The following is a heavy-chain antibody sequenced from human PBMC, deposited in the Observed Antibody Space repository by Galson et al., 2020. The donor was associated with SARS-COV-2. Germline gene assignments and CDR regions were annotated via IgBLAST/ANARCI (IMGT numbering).Heavy chain of an antibody. CDR1: GFTLSSYE. Sequence: GESLKISCAASGFTLSSYEVNWVRQAPGKGLEWISYISTSGNTIYYADSVKGRFTISRDNDENSVYLQMNSLRAEDTAAYYCGRYCSSTSCFIDGSYYYFMDVWGKGTTVTVSS. CDR2: ISTSGNTI. CDR3: GRYCSSTSCFIDGSYYYFMDV. V-gene: IGHV3-48*03. J-gene: IGHJ6*03. D-gene: IGHD2-2*01.